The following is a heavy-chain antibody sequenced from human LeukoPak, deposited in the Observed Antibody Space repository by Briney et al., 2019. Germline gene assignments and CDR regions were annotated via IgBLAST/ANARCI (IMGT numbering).Heavy chain of an antibody. D-gene: IGHD3-10*01. Sequence: PGGSLRLSCAASGFTFSTYWMHWIRQAPGEGLVWVSRMNSDGRTINYADSVKGRFTISRDNAKNMLYLQMNSLRAEDTAVYYCATAGEYRFDNWGQGTLVTVSS. J-gene: IGHJ4*02. CDR3: ATAGEYRFDN. CDR1: GFTFSTYW. CDR2: MNSDGRTI. V-gene: IGHV3-74*01.